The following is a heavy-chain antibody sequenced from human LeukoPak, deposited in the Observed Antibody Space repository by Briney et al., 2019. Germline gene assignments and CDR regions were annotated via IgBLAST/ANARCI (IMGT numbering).Heavy chain of an antibody. CDR1: GYSFTSYW. CDR2: IDPSDSYT. CDR3: ARPHYYDSSGYSF. D-gene: IGHD3-22*01. Sequence: GESLKISFKGSGYSFTSYWISWVRQMPGKGLEWMGRIDPSDSYTNYSPSFQGHVTISADKSISTAYLQWSSLKASDTAMYYCARPHYYDSSGYSFWGQGTLVTVSS. V-gene: IGHV5-10-1*01. J-gene: IGHJ4*02.